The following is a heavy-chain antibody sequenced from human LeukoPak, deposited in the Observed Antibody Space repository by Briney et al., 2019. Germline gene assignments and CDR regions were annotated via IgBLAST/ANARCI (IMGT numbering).Heavy chain of an antibody. CDR2: ISSSSNTI. CDR1: GFIFSSYS. V-gene: IGHV3-48*01. J-gene: IGHJ3*02. CDR3: ARDPQINAFDI. Sequence: HPGGSLRLSCAASGFIFSSYSMNWVRQAPGKGLEWVSYISSSSNTIYYADSVKGRFTISRDNAKNSLYLQMSSLRAEDTAVYYCARDPQINAFDIWGQGTMVTVSS.